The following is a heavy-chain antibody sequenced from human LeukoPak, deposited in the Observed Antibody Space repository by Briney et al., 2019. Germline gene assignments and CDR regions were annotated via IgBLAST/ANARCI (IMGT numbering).Heavy chain of an antibody. CDR1: GGSISSYY. CDR3: ARDLGYYYDSSGYYRGDWFDP. V-gene: IGHV4-4*07. D-gene: IGHD3-22*01. CDR2: IYTSGST. J-gene: IGHJ5*02. Sequence: SGTLSLTCTVSGGSISSYYWSWIRQPAGKGLEWIGRIYTSGSTNYNPSLKSRVTMSVDTSKNQFSLKLSSVTAADTAVYYCARDLGYYYDSSGYYRGDWFDPWGQGTLVTVSS.